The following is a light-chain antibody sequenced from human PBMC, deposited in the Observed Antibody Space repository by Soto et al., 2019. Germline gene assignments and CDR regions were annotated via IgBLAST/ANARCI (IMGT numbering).Light chain of an antibody. CDR1: QNLLYSDGNTY. CDR3: MQATHWPYT. V-gene: IGKV2-30*01. CDR2: KIS. J-gene: IGKJ2*01. Sequence: DAVMTQSPLSLPVTLGRPASISCKSSQNLLYSDGNTYLNWFQQRPGQSPRRLIAKISNRDSGVPDRFSGSGPGSDFTLKISRVEAEDVGISYCMQATHWPYTFGQGTKLEIK.